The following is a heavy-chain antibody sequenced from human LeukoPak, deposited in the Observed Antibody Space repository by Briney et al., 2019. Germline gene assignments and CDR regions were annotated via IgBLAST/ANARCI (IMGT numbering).Heavy chain of an antibody. V-gene: IGHV4-34*01. J-gene: IGHJ4*02. D-gene: IGHD6-19*01. CDR2: INHSGST. Sequence: SETLSLTCAVYGGSFSGYYWSWIRQPPGKGLEWIGEINHSGSTNYNPSLKSRVTISVDTSKNQFSLKLSSVTAADTAVYYCASIAVAAKDFDYWGQGTLVTVSS. CDR3: ASIAVAAKDFDY. CDR1: GGSFSGYY.